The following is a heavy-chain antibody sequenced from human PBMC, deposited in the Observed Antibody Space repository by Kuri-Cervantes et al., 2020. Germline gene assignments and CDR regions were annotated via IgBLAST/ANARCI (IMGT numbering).Heavy chain of an antibody. CDR1: GASVSSGSHY. Sequence: SETLSLTCAVSGASVSSGSHYWSWIRQPPGRGLEWLGFIYYRGTTSYNPSLESRVTMSIDTSKSKFSLRLSSVTAADSAVYYCVGDPAVGSMTLRFQYWGQGALVTVSS. J-gene: IGHJ4*02. D-gene: IGHD1-26*01. CDR2: IYYRGTT. CDR3: VGDPAVGSMTLRFQY. V-gene: IGHV4-61*01.